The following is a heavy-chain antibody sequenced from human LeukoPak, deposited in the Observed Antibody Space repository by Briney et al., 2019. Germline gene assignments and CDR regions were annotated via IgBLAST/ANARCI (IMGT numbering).Heavy chain of an antibody. J-gene: IGHJ6*03. V-gene: IGHV1-2*02. D-gene: IGHD6-13*01. CDR2: INPNSGGT. CDR3: ARDYPDSSSREYKYYYYYMDV. CDR1: GYTFTSYG. Sequence: ASVKVSCKASGYTFTSYGISWVRQAPGQGLEWMGWINPNSGGTNYAQKFQGRVTMTRDTSISTAYMELSRLRSDDTAVYYCARDYPDSSSREYKYYYYYMDVWGKGTTVTISS.